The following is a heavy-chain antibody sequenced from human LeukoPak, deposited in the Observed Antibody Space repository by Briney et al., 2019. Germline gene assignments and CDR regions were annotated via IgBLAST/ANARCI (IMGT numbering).Heavy chain of an antibody. J-gene: IGHJ4*02. CDR3: ARAVSGRFDY. CDR1: GGSMSPYH. CDR2: IYYSGST. Sequence: SETLSLTCTVSGGSMSPYHWGWIRQPPGKGLEWTGYIYYSGSTNYNPSLNSRVTISVDTSKNQFSLRLSSVAAADTAIYYCARAVSGRFDYWGQGTLVTVSS. D-gene: IGHD6-19*01. V-gene: IGHV4-59*08.